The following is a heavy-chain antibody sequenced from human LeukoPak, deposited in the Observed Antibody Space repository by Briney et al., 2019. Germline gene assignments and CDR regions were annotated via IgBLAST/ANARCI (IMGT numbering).Heavy chain of an antibody. J-gene: IGHJ3*02. CDR3: ARDWHYDYVWGSYRYTLAGGAFDI. V-gene: IGHV1-18*01. CDR1: GYTFTSYV. D-gene: IGHD3-16*02. CDR2: ISAYKGNT. Sequence: GASVKVSCKASGYTFTSYVISWVRQAPGQGLEGMGCISAYKGNTNYAQKLQGRVTMTTDTSTSTAYMELRSLRSDDTAVYYCARDWHYDYVWGSYRYTLAGGAFDIWGQGTMVTVSS.